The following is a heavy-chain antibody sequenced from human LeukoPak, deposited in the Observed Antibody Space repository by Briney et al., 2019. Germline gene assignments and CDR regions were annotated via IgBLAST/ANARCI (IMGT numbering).Heavy chain of an antibody. J-gene: IGHJ6*02. CDR1: GFTFSNYW. CDR2: INGDGTTT. CDR3: AKGPRSRWYCSSTSCYGGGDYYYGMDV. Sequence: GGSLRLSCAASGFTFSNYWMHWVRQAPGKGLVWVSLINGDGTTTSSADSVRGRFTISRDNSKNTLYLQMNSLRAEDTAVYYCAKGPRSRWYCSSTSCYGGGDYYYGMDVWGQGTTVTVSS. V-gene: IGHV3-74*01. D-gene: IGHD2-2*01.